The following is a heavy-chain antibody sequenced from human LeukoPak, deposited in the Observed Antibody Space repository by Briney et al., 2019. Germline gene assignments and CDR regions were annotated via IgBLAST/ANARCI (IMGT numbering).Heavy chain of an antibody. J-gene: IGHJ2*01. CDR3: ATNYYDSSGYYSYWYFDL. CDR2: IGWNSGSI. CDR1: GFNFDDYA. V-gene: IGHV3-9*03. D-gene: IGHD3-22*01. Sequence: GGSLRLSCAASGFNFDDYAMHWVRQAPGKGLEWVSGIGWNSGSIGYANSVKGRFTISRDNAKNSLYLQMNSLRAEDMALYYCATNYYDSSGYYSYWYFDLWGRGTLVTVSS.